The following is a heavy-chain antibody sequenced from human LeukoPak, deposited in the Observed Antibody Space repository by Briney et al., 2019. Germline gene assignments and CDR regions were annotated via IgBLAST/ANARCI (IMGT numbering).Heavy chain of an antibody. Sequence: PSETLSLTCTVSGGSISSYYWSWIRQPAGKGLEWIGRIYTSGSTNYNPSLKSRVTMSVDSSKNQFSLKLSSVTAADTAVYYCARTPIRFLEWFFDYWGQGTLVTVSS. CDR3: ARTPIRFLEWFFDY. CDR2: IYTSGST. CDR1: GGSISSYY. V-gene: IGHV4-4*07. J-gene: IGHJ4*02. D-gene: IGHD3-3*01.